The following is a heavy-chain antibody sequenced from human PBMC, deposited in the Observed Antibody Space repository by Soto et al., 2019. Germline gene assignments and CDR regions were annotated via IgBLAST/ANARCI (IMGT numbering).Heavy chain of an antibody. CDR2: IYSVGNR. CDR3: ARDYSSTLSNPFDY. V-gene: IGHV3-53*01. J-gene: IGHJ4*02. CDR1: GFTVSNNY. Sequence: GGSLRLSCAVSGFTVSNNYMSWVRQAPGKGPEWVAVIYSVGNRYYADSVKGRFSVSRDSAKSTLYLQMDNLRAEDRAVYYCARDYSSTLSNPFDYWGQGTWVTVSS. D-gene: IGHD2-15*01.